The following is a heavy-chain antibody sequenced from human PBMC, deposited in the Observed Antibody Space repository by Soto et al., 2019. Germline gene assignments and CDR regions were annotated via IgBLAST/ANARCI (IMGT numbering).Heavy chain of an antibody. V-gene: IGHV4-34*01. CDR3: ARRNSNYPNYYYYMDV. CDR1: GGSFIGYY. Sequence: SETLSLTCAVYGGSFIGYYWSWILQPPWKGLEWIGEINHSGSTNYSPSLKSRVTISVDTSKNQFSLKLSSVTAADTAVYYCARRNSNYPNYYYYMDVWGKGTTVTVSS. CDR2: INHSGST. D-gene: IGHD4-4*01. J-gene: IGHJ6*03.